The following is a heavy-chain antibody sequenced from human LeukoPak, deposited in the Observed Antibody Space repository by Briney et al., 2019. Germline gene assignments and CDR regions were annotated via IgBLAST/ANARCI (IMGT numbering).Heavy chain of an antibody. CDR3: AKDYGSSGWDPLDY. D-gene: IGHD6-19*01. CDR2: ISYDGSNK. J-gene: IGHJ4*02. CDR1: GFTFSSYG. Sequence: GRSLRLSCAASGFTFSSYGMHWVRQAPGKGLEWVAVISYDGSNKYYADSVKGRFTISRDNSKNTLYLQMNSLRAEVTAVYYCAKDYGSSGWDPLDYWGQGTLVTVSS. V-gene: IGHV3-30*18.